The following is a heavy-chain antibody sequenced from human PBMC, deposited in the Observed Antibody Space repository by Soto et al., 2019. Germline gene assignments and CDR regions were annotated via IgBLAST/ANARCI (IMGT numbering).Heavy chain of an antibody. D-gene: IGHD3-10*01. Sequence: QVQLQQSGPGLVRPSETLSLTCTVSGDSISRYYWSWIRQSPGKGLEWIGYIYDGGSTRYNPSLRSRVTLSAATSENQFSLKLSSVTAADTAVYYCARAPTYSYGSGSPYYFYAMDVWGQGTTVTVSS. CDR1: GDSISRYY. J-gene: IGHJ6*02. CDR2: IYDGGST. V-gene: IGHV4-59*01. CDR3: ARAPTYSYGSGSPYYFYAMDV.